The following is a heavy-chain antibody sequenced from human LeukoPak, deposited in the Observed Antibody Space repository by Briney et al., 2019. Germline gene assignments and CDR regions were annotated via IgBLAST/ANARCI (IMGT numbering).Heavy chain of an antibody. CDR2: ISPSGTT. Sequence: GASVKVSCKASGYSLTTHDMHWVRQAPGQGLERMGIISPSGTTIYAQKFEGRVTMTRDTSTSTVYMELTSLKFEDTAVYYCARERNTAYDFDWFDPRGQGTLVTVSS. J-gene: IGHJ5*02. D-gene: IGHD5-12*01. V-gene: IGHV1-46*01. CDR3: ARERNTAYDFDWFDP. CDR1: GYSLTTHD.